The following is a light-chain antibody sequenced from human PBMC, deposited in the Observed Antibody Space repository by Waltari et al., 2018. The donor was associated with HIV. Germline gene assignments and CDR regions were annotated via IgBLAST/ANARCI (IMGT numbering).Light chain of an antibody. Sequence: EIVLTQSPGTLSLSPGERVTLSCRAGQSVTSSFLSWYQQKPGQAPRLLIYGASSRATGIPDRFSGGGSGTDFTLTISRLEPEDFAVYYCQQYGSSPLTFGGGTKVDIK. CDR3: QQYGSSPLT. V-gene: IGKV3-20*01. CDR2: GAS. CDR1: QSVTSSF. J-gene: IGKJ4*01.